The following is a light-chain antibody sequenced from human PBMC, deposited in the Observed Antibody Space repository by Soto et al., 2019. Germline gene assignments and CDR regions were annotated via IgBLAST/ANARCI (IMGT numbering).Light chain of an antibody. J-gene: IGLJ2*01. Sequence: QSVLTQSPSASGTPGQRVTISCSGSSSNIGSNTVNWYQQLPGTAPKLLIYSNNQRPSGVPDRFSGSKSGTSASLAISGLQSEDEADYYCAAGDDSLVFGGGTKLTVL. CDR1: SSNIGSNT. V-gene: IGLV1-44*01. CDR2: SNN. CDR3: AAGDDSLV.